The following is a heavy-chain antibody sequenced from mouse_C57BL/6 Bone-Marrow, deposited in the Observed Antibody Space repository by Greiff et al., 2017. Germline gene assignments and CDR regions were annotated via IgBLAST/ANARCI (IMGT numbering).Heavy chain of an antibody. D-gene: IGHD4-1*01. CDR3: ARGTGTEFDY. CDR2: INPYNGGT. CDR1: GYTFTDYY. V-gene: IGHV1-19*01. Sequence: VQLQQSGPVLVKPGASVKMSCKASGYTFTDYYMNWVKQSHGKSLEWIGVINPYNGGTSYNQKFKGKATLTVDKSSSTAYMELNSLTSEDSAVYYCARGTGTEFDYWGQGTTLTVSS. J-gene: IGHJ2*01.